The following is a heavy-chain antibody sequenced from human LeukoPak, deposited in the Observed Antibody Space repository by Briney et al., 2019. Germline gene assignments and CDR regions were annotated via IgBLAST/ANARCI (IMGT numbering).Heavy chain of an antibody. V-gene: IGHV1-18*01. CDR3: ARPRHYGSGSYYNGGYDFDY. Sequence: VASVKVSCKVSGYTLTELSMHWVRQAPGKGLEWMGWISVYNGNTNYAQKLQGRVTMTTDTSTNTAYMELRSLRSDDTAVYFCARPRHYGSGSYYNGGYDFDYWGQGTLVTVSS. CDR2: ISVYNGNT. J-gene: IGHJ4*02. D-gene: IGHD3-10*01. CDR1: GYTLTELS.